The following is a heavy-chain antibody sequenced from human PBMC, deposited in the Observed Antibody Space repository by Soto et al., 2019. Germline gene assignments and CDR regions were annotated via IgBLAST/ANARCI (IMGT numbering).Heavy chain of an antibody. CDR2: IFHTGTT. J-gene: IGHJ3*01. CDR3: ARGLGYDSNGRFLAAFDV. V-gene: IGHV4-31*03. Sequence: QVQLQESGPGLAKPSQTLSLTCTVSGASLSSGGYYWTWIRQVPGKALEWIGYIFHTGTTFYNPSLKSRVVMSIEKSDNQFSLNLRSETAADTAVYYCARGLGYDSNGRFLAAFDVWGQGTMVTVSS. CDR1: GASLSSGGYY. D-gene: IGHD3-22*01.